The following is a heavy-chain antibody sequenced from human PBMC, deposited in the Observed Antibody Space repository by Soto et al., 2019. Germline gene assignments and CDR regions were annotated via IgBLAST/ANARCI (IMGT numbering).Heavy chain of an antibody. CDR3: ARDSDYGEYFPPSRYFDY. CDR2: INPSGGST. D-gene: IGHD4-17*01. V-gene: IGHV1-46*01. CDR1: GHTFTSYY. J-gene: IGHJ4*02. Sequence: ASVKVSCKASGHTFTSYYMHWVRQAPGQGLEWMGIINPSGGSTSYAQKFQGRVTMTRDTSTSTVYMELSSLRSEDTAVYYCARDSDYGEYFPPSRYFDYWGQGTLVTVSS.